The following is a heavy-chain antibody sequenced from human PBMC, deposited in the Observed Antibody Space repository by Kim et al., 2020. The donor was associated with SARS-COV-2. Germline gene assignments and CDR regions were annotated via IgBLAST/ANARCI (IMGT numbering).Heavy chain of an antibody. CDR1: GGTFSSYT. CDR2: IIPILGIA. V-gene: IGHV1-69*04. D-gene: IGHD2-21*02. Sequence: SVKVSCKASGGTFSSYTISWVRQAPGQGLEWMGRIIPILGIANYAQKFQGRVTITADKPTSTAYMELSSLRSEDTAVYYCARETEEGVVVTAFDIWGQGTMVTVSS. J-gene: IGHJ3*02. CDR3: ARETEEGVVVTAFDI.